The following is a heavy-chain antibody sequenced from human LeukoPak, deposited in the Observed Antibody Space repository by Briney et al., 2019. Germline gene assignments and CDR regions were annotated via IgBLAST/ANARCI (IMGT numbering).Heavy chain of an antibody. Sequence: RGXSLQISCKGSGYIFTSYWIGWVRQLPGKGLEWMGIIYPGDSDTRYSPSFQGQVTISADKSVSTAYLQWSSLKASDTAMYYCARSSGNFDYWGQGTLVTVSS. CDR1: GYIFTSYW. CDR3: ARSSGNFDY. D-gene: IGHD1-26*01. J-gene: IGHJ4*02. CDR2: IYPGDSDT. V-gene: IGHV5-51*01.